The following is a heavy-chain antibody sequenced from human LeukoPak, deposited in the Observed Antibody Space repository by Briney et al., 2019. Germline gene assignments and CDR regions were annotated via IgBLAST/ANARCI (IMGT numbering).Heavy chain of an antibody. CDR1: GFTFSSYA. V-gene: IGHV3-23*01. D-gene: IGHD3-10*01. CDR2: ISGNGGST. CDR3: AKVPTPYGPGSYAFDY. J-gene: IGHJ4*02. Sequence: GGSLRLSCAASGFTFSSYAMSWVRQAPGKGLAWVSSISGNGGSTYYADSVKGRFTISRDNSKNTLYLQMNSLRAEDTAVYYCAKVPTPYGPGSYAFDYWGQGTLVTVSS.